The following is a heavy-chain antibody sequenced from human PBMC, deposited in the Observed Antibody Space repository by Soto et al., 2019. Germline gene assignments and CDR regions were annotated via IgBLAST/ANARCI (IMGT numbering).Heavy chain of an antibody. D-gene: IGHD1-26*01. Sequence: QVQLQESGPGLVKPSGTLSLTCAVSGGSISSSNWWSWVRQPPGKGLEWIGEIYHSGSPNYKPSLTIGVPVSVDKSKNQYSRKQSSVTAADTAVYYCAGVAGSCYYGMDVWGQGTTVTVSS. V-gene: IGHV4-4*02. J-gene: IGHJ6*02. CDR3: AGVAGSCYYGMDV. CDR2: IYHSGSP. CDR1: GGSISSSNW.